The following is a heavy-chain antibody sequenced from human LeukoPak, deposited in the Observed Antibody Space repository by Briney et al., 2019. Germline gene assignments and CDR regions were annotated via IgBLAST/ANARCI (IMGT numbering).Heavy chain of an antibody. CDR3: AKDLRGSSDY. Sequence: GGSLRLSCAASGFTFSSYWMTWVRQAPGKGLEWVANINQDGSERYYVDSVKGRFTISRDNAKNSLFLQMNSLRAEDTAVYYCAKDLRGSSDYWGQGTLVTVSS. V-gene: IGHV3-7*05. D-gene: IGHD6-6*01. J-gene: IGHJ4*02. CDR2: INQDGSER. CDR1: GFTFSSYW.